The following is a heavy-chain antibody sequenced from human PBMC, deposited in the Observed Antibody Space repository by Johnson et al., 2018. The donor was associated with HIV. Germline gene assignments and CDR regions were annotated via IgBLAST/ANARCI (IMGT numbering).Heavy chain of an antibody. D-gene: IGHD3-10*01. J-gene: IGHJ3*02. CDR3: ARNRISLWFREGAFDI. V-gene: IGHV3-30*02. Sequence: QVQLVESGGGLVQPGGSLRLSCAASGFSFSNYAMIWVRQPPGKGLEWVAFIRYDGSNKYYADSVKGRFTISRDNSKNTLYLQMNSLRAEDTAVYYCARNRISLWFREGAFDIWGQGTMVTVSS. CDR2: IRYDGSNK. CDR1: GFSFSNYA.